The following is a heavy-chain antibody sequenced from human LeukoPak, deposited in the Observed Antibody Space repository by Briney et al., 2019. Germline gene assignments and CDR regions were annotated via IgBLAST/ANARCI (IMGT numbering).Heavy chain of an antibody. CDR1: GYSISSGHY. J-gene: IGHJ4*02. V-gene: IGHV4-38-2*02. CDR2: IYHSGST. D-gene: IGHD3-22*01. Sequence: PSETLSLTCAVSGYSISSGHYWGWIRQPPGKGLEWIGSIYHSGSTYYNPSLKSRVTISVDTSKNQFSLKLSSVTAADTAVYYCARDVDDSSGYYSDYWGQGTLVTVSS. CDR3: ARDVDDSSGYYSDY.